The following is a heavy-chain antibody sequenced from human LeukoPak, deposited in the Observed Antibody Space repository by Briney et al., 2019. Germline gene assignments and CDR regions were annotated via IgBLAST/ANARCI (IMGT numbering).Heavy chain of an antibody. Sequence: GGSLRLSCAASGFTFSNFAMNWVRQAPGKGLEWVSSISSSSSYIYYADSVKGRFTISRDNPRKSLYLQMNSLRADDTAVYYCARDPYFCSGGRCYSNFDYWGQGTPVTVSS. J-gene: IGHJ4*02. CDR3: ARDPYFCSGGRCYSNFDY. CDR2: ISSSSSYI. CDR1: GFTFSNFA. D-gene: IGHD2-15*01. V-gene: IGHV3-21*01.